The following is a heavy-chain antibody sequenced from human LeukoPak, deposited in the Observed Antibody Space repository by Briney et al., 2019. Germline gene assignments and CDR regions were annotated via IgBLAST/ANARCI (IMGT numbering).Heavy chain of an antibody. J-gene: IGHJ4*02. CDR1: GFTFSSYI. Sequence: GGSLRLSCAASGFTFSSYIMNWVRQAPGKGLGWVSSISSSSSYIYYADSVKGRFTISRDNAKNSLYLQMNSLRAEDTAVYYCARDPGGDLGVGYFDYWGQGTLVTVSS. CDR3: ARDPGGDLGVGYFDY. V-gene: IGHV3-21*01. CDR2: ISSSSSYI. D-gene: IGHD2-21*02.